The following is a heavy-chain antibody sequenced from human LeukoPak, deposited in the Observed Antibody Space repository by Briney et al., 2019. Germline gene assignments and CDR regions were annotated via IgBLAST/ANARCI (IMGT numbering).Heavy chain of an antibody. D-gene: IGHD3-3*01. V-gene: IGHV1-18*01. Sequence: ASVKVSCKASGYTFTCYGISWVRQAPGQGLEWMGWISAYNGNTNYAQKLQGRVTMTTDTSTSTAYMELRSLRSDDTAVYYCARGPPIFGVVIIRLNWFDPWGQGTLVTVSS. CDR3: ARGPPIFGVVIIRLNWFDP. J-gene: IGHJ5*02. CDR2: ISAYNGNT. CDR1: GYTFTCYG.